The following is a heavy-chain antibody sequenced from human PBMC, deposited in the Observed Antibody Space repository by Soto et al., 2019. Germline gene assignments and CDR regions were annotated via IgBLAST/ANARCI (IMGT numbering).Heavy chain of an antibody. CDR1: GFTFSSSA. Sequence: ASVKVSCKASGFTFSSSAVQWVRQTRGQRLEWIGWIVVGSGNTNYAQKFQERVTITRDMSTSTAYMELSSLRSEDTAVYYCAADRDSSGYWGGYFYYGMDVWGLGTTVTVSS. V-gene: IGHV1-58*01. D-gene: IGHD3-22*01. CDR2: IVVGSGNT. J-gene: IGHJ6*02. CDR3: AADRDSSGYWGGYFYYGMDV.